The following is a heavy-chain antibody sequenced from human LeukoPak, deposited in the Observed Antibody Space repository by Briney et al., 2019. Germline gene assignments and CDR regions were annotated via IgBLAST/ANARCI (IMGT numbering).Heavy chain of an antibody. J-gene: IGHJ6*02. CDR1: GFTFSSCA. V-gene: IGHV3-9*01. CDR2: ISWNSGSI. CDR3: AKNAAVGDYYYYGMDV. Sequence: GGSLRLSCAASGFTFSSCAMSWVRQAPGKGLEWVSGISWNSGSIGYADSVKGRFTISRDNAKNSLYLQMNSLRAEDTALYYCAKNAAVGDYYYYGMDVWGQGTTVTVSS. D-gene: IGHD3-16*01.